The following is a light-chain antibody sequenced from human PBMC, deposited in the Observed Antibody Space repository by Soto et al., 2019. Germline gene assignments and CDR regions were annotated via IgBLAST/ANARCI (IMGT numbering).Light chain of an antibody. Sequence: DIQMTQSPSSLSASVGYRFTITCRASQGIRNYLAWYHQKPGKVPKVLIYAASTLQSGVPSRFSGSGSGTDFTLTISSLQPEDVATYYCQKYNSARWTFGQGTRVDIK. V-gene: IGKV1-27*01. J-gene: IGKJ1*01. CDR2: AAS. CDR3: QKYNSARWT. CDR1: QGIRNY.